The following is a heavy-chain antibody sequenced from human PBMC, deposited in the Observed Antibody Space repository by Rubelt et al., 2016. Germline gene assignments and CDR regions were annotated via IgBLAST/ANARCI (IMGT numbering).Heavy chain of an antibody. CDR3: ASKGQYTSGWYY. V-gene: IGHV3-33*01. CDR1: GFTFRTYG. CDR2: IWYDGGYK. Sequence: GGGVVQPGRSLRLSCAASGFTFRTYGMHWVRQAPGKGLEWVAVIWYDGGYKYNADSVQGRFTISRDNAKNTLFLQMSSLRVEDTAVYYCASKGQYTSGWYYWGQGTLVTVSS. D-gene: IGHD6-19*01. J-gene: IGHJ4*02.